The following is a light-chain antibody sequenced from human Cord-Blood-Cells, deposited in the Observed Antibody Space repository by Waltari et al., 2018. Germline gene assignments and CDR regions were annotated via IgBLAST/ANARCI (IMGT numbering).Light chain of an antibody. CDR3: SSYTSSSTWV. CDR2: DVS. V-gene: IGLV2-14*01. CDR1: SSDVGGYNY. J-gene: IGLJ3*02. Sequence: QSALTQPASVSGSPGQSITISCTGTSSDVGGYNYVSWYQQHPGKAPKLMIYDVSKLPSGVSNHFSGSKSGNTASLTISGLQAEDEADYYCSSYTSSSTWVFGGGTKLTVL.